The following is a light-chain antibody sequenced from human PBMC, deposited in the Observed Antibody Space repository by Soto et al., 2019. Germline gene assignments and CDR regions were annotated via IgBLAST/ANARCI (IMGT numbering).Light chain of an antibody. J-gene: IGLJ1*01. CDR1: SSDVGAYNY. CDR2: EVS. Sequence: QSALTQPASVSGSPGQSVAISCTGTSSDVGAYNYISWYQQHPRKAPKLLLSEVSNRPSGVSDRFSGSKSGNTASLTISGLQAEDEADYYCSSLTTSFTYVIGTGTTVPS. V-gene: IGLV2-14*01. CDR3: SSLTTSFTYV.